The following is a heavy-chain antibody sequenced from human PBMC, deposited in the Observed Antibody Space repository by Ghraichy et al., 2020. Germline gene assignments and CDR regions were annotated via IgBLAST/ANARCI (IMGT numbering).Heavy chain of an antibody. CDR1: GFSFTTSW. J-gene: IGHJ4*02. V-gene: IGHV3-7*01. D-gene: IGHD6-19*01. CDR2: IKPDGSEG. Sequence: LSLTCAASGFSFTTSWMNWVGQAPGKGLEWVANIKPDGSEGYYVDSVKGRFTISRDNAQKSLYLHMTSLRADDTAVYYCTSISLGGAGNDYWGQGTLVTVSS. CDR3: TSISLGGAGNDY.